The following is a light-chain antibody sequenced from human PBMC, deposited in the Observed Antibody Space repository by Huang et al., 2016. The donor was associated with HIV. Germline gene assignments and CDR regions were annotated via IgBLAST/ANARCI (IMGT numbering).Light chain of an antibody. CDR3: QQYFSTPRT. V-gene: IGKV4-1*01. CDR1: QSLLYTSKNKNF. J-gene: IGKJ1*01. CDR2: WAS. Sequence: DIVMTQSPDSLTVSLGERATINCKSSQSLLYTSKNKNFLIWLQQKPGQPPKLLIHWASTREAGVPDRFSGSGSGTDFTLTINGLQAEDVAVYYCQQYFSTPRTFGQGTRVEIK.